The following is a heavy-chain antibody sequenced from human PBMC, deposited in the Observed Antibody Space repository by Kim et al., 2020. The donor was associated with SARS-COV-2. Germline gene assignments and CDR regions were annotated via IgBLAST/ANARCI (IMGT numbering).Heavy chain of an antibody. D-gene: IGHD3-3*01. CDR3: ARETTIFGVAKRRGERVGFDY. J-gene: IGHJ4*02. Sequence: GGSLRLSCAASGFTFSSYGMHWVRQAPGKGLEWVAVIWYDGSNKYYADSVKGRFTISRDNSKNTLYLQMNSLRAEDTAVYYCARETTIFGVAKRRGERVGFDYWGQGTLVTVSS. CDR2: IWYDGSNK. V-gene: IGHV3-33*01. CDR1: GFTFSSYG.